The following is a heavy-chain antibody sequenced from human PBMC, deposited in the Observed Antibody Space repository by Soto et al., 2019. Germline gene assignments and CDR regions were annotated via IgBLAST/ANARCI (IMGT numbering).Heavy chain of an antibody. CDR1: GFTFAHYG. CDR3: AKAVSGWLPFDY. Sequence: GGSLRLSCAASGFTFAHYGMSWVRQAPGKGLEWVSTISAGGTTTFYADSVKGRFTISRHSSESTLYLQMNSLRAEDTAIYYCAKAVSGWLPFDYWGQGTLVTVSS. J-gene: IGHJ4*02. V-gene: IGHV3-23*01. D-gene: IGHD6-19*01. CDR2: ISAGGTTT.